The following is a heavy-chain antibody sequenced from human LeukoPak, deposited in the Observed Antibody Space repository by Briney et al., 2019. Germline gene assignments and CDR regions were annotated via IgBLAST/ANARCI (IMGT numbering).Heavy chain of an antibody. CDR2: ISYDGSNK. J-gene: IGHJ4*02. D-gene: IGHD6-19*01. V-gene: IGHV3-30*04. CDR1: GFTFSSYA. Sequence: RSLRLSCAASGFTFSSYAMHWVRQAPGKGLEWVAVISYDGSNKYYADSVKGRFTISRDNSKNTLYLQMNSLRAEDTAVYYCARAAALLYSGGWYCDYWGQGTLVTVSS. CDR3: ARAAALLYSGGWYCDY.